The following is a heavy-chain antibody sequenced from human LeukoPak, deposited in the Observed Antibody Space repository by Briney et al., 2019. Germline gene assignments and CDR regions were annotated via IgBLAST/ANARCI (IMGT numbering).Heavy chain of an antibody. J-gene: IGHJ6*02. D-gene: IGHD3-3*01. CDR3: ARDNDFRAHYYYYYGMDV. CDR2: ISSSSSYI. Sequence: GGSLRLSCAASGFTFSSYSMNWVRQAPGKGLEWVSSISSSSSYIYYADSVKGRFTISRDNAKNSLYLQMNSLRAEDTAVYYCARDNDFRAHYYYYYGMDVWGQGTTVTVSS. V-gene: IGHV3-21*01. CDR1: GFTFSSYS.